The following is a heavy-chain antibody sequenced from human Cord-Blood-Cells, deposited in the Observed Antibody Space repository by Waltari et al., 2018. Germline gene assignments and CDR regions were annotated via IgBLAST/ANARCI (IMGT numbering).Heavy chain of an antibody. Sequence: QMQLVQSGPEVKKPGTSVKVSCKASGFTFTSSAVPWVRQARGQRLEWIGWIVVGSGNTNYAQKFQERVTITRDMSTSTAYMELSSLRSEDTAVYYCAASKGSYYYYYYMDVWGKGTTVTVSS. J-gene: IGHJ6*03. CDR2: IVVGSGNT. V-gene: IGHV1-58*01. D-gene: IGHD6-6*01. CDR3: AASKGSYYYYYYMDV. CDR1: GFTFTSSA.